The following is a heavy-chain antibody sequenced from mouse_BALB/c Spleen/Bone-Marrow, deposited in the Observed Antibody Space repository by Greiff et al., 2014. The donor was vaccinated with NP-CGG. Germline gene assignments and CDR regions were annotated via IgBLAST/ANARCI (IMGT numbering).Heavy chain of an antibody. V-gene: IGHV5-6-5*01. Sequence: EVQRVESGGGLVKPGESLKFSCAASGITVSSYTMSWVRQTPEKRLEWVASITGGGTTYYPDSVKGRFTISRDNARNILYLQVSSRRSEDTAIYYCARHYGYVDAMDYWGQGTSVTVFS. CDR1: GITVSSYT. D-gene: IGHD1-2*01. CDR3: ARHYGYVDAMDY. J-gene: IGHJ4*01. CDR2: ITGGGTT.